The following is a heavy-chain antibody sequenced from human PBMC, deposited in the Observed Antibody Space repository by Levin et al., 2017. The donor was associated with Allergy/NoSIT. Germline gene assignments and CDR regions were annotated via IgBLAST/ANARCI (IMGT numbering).Heavy chain of an antibody. V-gene: IGHV3-74*01. J-gene: IGHJ4*02. Sequence: GASVKVSCAASGFTFSHNFMHWVRQVPGKGLVWVSRLNSDGSATNYADSVKGRFTISRDNARNTLYLQMNSLRPEDTAIYYCARGGCSSTSCLDYWGQGALVTVSS. CDR1: GFTFSHNF. D-gene: IGHD2-2*01. CDR3: ARGGCSSTSCLDY. CDR2: LNSDGSAT.